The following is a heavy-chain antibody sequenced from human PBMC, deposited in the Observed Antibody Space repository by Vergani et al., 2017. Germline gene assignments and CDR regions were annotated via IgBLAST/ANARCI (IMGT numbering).Heavy chain of an antibody. CDR2: ISGSGGST. J-gene: IGHJ5*02. V-gene: IGHV3-23*01. Sequence: EVQLLESGGDLVQPGGSLRLSCAASGFTFNHYAMNWVRQAPGKGLEWVSGISGSGGSTYYAGSVKGRFTISRDSSKNTLYLQMNSLSAGDTGVYYCARDLRLLYNRFDPWGQGTLVTGSS. CDR1: GFTFNHYA. D-gene: IGHD1-14*01. CDR3: ARDLRLLYNRFDP.